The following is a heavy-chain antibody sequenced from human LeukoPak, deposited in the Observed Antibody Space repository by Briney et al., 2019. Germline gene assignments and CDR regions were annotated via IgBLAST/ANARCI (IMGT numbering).Heavy chain of an antibody. V-gene: IGHV3-23*01. D-gene: IGHD3-3*01. CDR1: GFTFSGYA. CDR3: AKDRYDFWSGYPPPYYFDY. Sequence: GGSLRLSCAASGFTFSGYAMSWVRQAPGRGLEWVSAISGSGGNTYYAASVKGRFPLSRDNSKNTLYLQMTSLRAEDTAIYFCAKDRYDFWSGYPPPYYFDYWGQGTLVAVSS. J-gene: IGHJ4*02. CDR2: ISGSGGNT.